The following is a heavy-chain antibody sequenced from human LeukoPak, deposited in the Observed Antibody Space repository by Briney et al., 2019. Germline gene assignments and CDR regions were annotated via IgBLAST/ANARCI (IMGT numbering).Heavy chain of an antibody. D-gene: IGHD3-22*01. Sequence: PGGSLRLSCAASGFTFSSYSMNWVRQAPGKGLEWVANIRQSGGAKYFLDSVKGRFTISRDNSKNTLYLQMNSLRAEDTAVYYCAKVLRYYDSSTPFDYWGQGTLVTVSS. V-gene: IGHV3-7*01. J-gene: IGHJ4*02. CDR1: GFTFSSYS. CDR3: AKVLRYYDSSTPFDY. CDR2: IRQSGGAK.